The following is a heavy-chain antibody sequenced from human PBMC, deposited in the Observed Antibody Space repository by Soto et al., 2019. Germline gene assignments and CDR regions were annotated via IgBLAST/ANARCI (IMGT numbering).Heavy chain of an antibody. CDR3: ARALPGDTIVATRNWFDP. V-gene: IGHV1-18*01. CDR2: ISAYNGNT. J-gene: IGHJ5*02. D-gene: IGHD5-12*01. CDR1: GYTFTSYG. Sequence: ASVKVSCKASGYTFTSYGISWVRQAPGQGLEWMGWISAYNGNTNYAQKLQGRVTMTTDTSTSTAYMELRSLRSDDTAVYYCARALPGDTIVATRNWFDPWGQGTLVTVSS.